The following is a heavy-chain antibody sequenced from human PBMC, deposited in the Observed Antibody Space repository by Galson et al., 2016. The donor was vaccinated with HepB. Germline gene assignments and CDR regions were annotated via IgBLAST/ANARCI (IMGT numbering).Heavy chain of an antibody. CDR2: VYYSGSA. D-gene: IGHD6-19*01. V-gene: IGHV4-39*01. J-gene: IGHJ5*02. Sequence: SETLSLTCNIFGGSVFTSRPYWGWIRQSPGKGLEWIGSVYYSGSAYYNPSLSGRVSISLDTSKTPVSLKLSTVTAADTAVYYCARSIPVSGTLLASWGQGTLVTVAS. CDR1: GGSVFTSRPY. CDR3: ARSIPVSGTLLAS.